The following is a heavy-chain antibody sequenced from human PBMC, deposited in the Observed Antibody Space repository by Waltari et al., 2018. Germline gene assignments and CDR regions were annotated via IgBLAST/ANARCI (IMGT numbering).Heavy chain of an antibody. CDR3: ARLWTYYDFWSGYSNWFDP. CDR1: GGSVSGYY. V-gene: IGHV4-34*01. CDR2: INPSGST. Sequence: QVQLQQWGAGLLKPAETLSLTCAVYGGSVSGYYGSWIRRPPGKGLEWIGEINPSGSTNYNPSLKSRVTISVDTSKNQFSLKLSSVTAADTAVYYFARLWTYYDFWSGYSNWFDPWGQGTLVTVSS. J-gene: IGHJ5*02. D-gene: IGHD3-3*01.